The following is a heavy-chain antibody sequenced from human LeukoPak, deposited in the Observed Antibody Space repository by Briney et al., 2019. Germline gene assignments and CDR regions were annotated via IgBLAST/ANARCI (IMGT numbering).Heavy chain of an antibody. Sequence: GGSLRLFCAASGFTFSSYSMNWVRQAPGKGLEWVSSISSSSSYIYYADSVKGRFTISRDNAKNSLYLQMNSLRAEDTAVYYCARDILAYYGSGSYYKEPDGMDVWGQGTTVTASS. CDR1: GFTFSSYS. J-gene: IGHJ6*02. V-gene: IGHV3-21*01. D-gene: IGHD3-10*01. CDR2: ISSSSSYI. CDR3: ARDILAYYGSGSYYKEPDGMDV.